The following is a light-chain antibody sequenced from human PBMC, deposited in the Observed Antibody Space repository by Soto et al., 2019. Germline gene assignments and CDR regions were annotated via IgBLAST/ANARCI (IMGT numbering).Light chain of an antibody. J-gene: IGKJ2*01. CDR2: GAS. Sequence: DTQMNHSPSTLSASVGDTVTITCRARQNINNWLAWYQQKPEKVPTLLIYGASTLEDGVPSRFSGSRSGTEFSLSINSLQPDDFATYYCQCYYSSFGQGTKLEIE. V-gene: IGKV1-5*01. CDR3: QCYYSS. CDR1: QNINNW.